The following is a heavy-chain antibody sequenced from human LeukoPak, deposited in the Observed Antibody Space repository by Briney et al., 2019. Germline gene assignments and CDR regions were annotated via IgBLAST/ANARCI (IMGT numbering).Heavy chain of an antibody. Sequence: GRSLRLSCAASGFTFSSYAMHWVRQAPGKGLEGVAVISYDGSNKYYADSVKGRFTISRDNSKNTLYLQMNSLRAEDTAVYYCAGSIVVVSYFDYWGQGTLVTVSS. D-gene: IGHD3-22*01. CDR3: AGSIVVVSYFDY. CDR2: ISYDGSNK. J-gene: IGHJ4*02. CDR1: GFTFSSYA. V-gene: IGHV3-30-3*01.